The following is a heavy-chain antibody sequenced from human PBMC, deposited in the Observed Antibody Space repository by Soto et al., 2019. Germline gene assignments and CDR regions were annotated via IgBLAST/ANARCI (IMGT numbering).Heavy chain of an antibody. CDR1: GFTFRNNV. J-gene: IGHJ4*02. Sequence: GGSLRLSCTASGFTFRNNVLSWVRQAPGKGLDWVSGITGSGRDTYYADSVKGRFTISRDNSKNMVFLQMDSLRAEDTALYYCAKNGLDNSPSAIDSWGPGTLVTVSS. D-gene: IGHD1-1*01. CDR2: ITGSGRDT. CDR3: AKNGLDNSPSAIDS. V-gene: IGHV3-23*01.